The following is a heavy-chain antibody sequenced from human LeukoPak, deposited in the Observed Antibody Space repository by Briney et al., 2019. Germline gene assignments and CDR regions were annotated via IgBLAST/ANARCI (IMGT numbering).Heavy chain of an antibody. J-gene: IGHJ4*02. CDR1: VLTFSDHY. V-gene: IGHV3-72*01. CDR2: TRKKANSFTT. D-gene: IGHD3-22*01. CDR3: GRVTDTDYYYDD. Sequence: GGPLRLSCAPSVLTFSDHYTDWAPHAREEAGVWVGHTRKKANSFTTEYAASVKGRLTISRDNSNYSLNLQLNSLKLEHTSVYYCGRVTDTDYYYDDWGQGTLVTVSS.